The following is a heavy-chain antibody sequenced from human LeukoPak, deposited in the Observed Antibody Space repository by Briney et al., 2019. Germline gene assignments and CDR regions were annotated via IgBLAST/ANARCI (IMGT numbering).Heavy chain of an antibody. CDR3: ASGYSSSWTFDY. CDR1: GYTFTSYG. J-gene: IGHJ4*02. V-gene: IGHV1-2*02. Sequence: GASVKVSCKASGYTFTSYGISWVRQAPGQGLEWMGWINPNSGGTNYAQKFQGRVTMTRDTSISTAYMELSRLRSDDTAVYYCASGYSSSWTFDYWGQGTLVTVSS. CDR2: INPNSGGT. D-gene: IGHD6-13*01.